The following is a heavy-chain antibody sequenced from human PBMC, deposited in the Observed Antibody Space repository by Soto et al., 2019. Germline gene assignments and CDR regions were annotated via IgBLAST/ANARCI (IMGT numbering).Heavy chain of an antibody. CDR3: ARTARYCSRGSCYDWFDP. CDR2: IYYSGST. V-gene: IGHV4-39*01. CDR1: GGSISSSSYY. Sequence: SETLSLTCTVSGGSISSSSYYWGWIRQPPGKGLEWIGSIYYSGSTYYNPSLKSRVTISVDTSKNQFSLKLSSVTAADTAVYYCARTARYCSRGSCYDWFDPWGQGTLVTVSS. D-gene: IGHD2-15*01. J-gene: IGHJ5*01.